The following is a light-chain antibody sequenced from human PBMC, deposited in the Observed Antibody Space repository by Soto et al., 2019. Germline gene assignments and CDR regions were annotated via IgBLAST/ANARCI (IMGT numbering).Light chain of an antibody. CDR1: QGISSH. Sequence: IQMTQSPSSLSASVGDRVTITCRARQGISSHLAWYEQEPGKAPKRLSYAASTLQSGVPSRFSGSASGTEFTLTISSLQPEDFATYDCQQVSGYPLSFGGGTKVDI. V-gene: IGKV1-9*01. CDR2: AAS. CDR3: QQVSGYPLS. J-gene: IGKJ4*01.